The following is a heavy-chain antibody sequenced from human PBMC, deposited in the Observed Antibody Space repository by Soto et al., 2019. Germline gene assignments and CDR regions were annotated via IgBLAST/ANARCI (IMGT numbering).Heavy chain of an antibody. CDR3: ARDLGYSSSPFMMNDALDI. CDR1: GGTFSSYT. Sequence: ASVKVSCKASGGTFSSYTISWVRQAPGQGLEWMGRITPIFGITNYAQRFQGRVTITADKSTRTAYMEVSSLRSEDTAVYYCARDLGYSSSPFMMNDALDIWGQGTMVTVSS. V-gene: IGHV1-69*02. J-gene: IGHJ3*02. CDR2: ITPIFGIT. D-gene: IGHD6-13*01.